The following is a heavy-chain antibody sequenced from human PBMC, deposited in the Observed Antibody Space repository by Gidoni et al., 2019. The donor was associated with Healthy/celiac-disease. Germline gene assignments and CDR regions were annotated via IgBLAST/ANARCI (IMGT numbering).Heavy chain of an antibody. Sequence: EVQLVESGGGLVQPGGSLKLSCAASGFTFSGSAMHWVRQASGKGLEWGGRIRSKANSYATAYAASVKGRFTISRDDSKNTAYLQMNSLKTEDTAVYYCTSAVVGATRDYWGQGTLVTVSS. V-gene: IGHV3-73*02. CDR1: GFTFSGSA. J-gene: IGHJ4*02. CDR3: TSAVVGATRDY. CDR2: IRSKANSYAT. D-gene: IGHD1-26*01.